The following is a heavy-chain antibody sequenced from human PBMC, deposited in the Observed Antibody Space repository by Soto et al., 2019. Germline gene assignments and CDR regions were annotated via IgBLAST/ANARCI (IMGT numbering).Heavy chain of an antibody. CDR2: IDNSGST. J-gene: IGHJ4*02. Sequence: QVQLQESGPGLVKPSETLSLTCTVSGGSFSSSFWTWIRQPPGKGLEWIGYIDNSGSTNYNPSLKGRVSILVDTSDNHFSLKLRSVTAADTAIYYCARGDYGGNFDYWGPGTLVTVSS. D-gene: IGHD4-17*01. V-gene: IGHV4-59*01. CDR3: ARGDYGGNFDY. CDR1: GGSFSSSF.